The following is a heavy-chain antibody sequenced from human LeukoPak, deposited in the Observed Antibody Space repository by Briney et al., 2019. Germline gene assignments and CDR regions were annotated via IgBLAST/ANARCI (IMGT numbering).Heavy chain of an antibody. CDR1: GITFSDYY. D-gene: IGHD6-25*01. Sequence: GGSLRLSCAVSGITFSDYYMSWIRQAPGKGLEWFSNIRSSNNYTNYADSVKGRFTISRDNAKNSLSLQMNSLRAEDTAVYYCARDGSGFGWFDSWGQGTLVTVSS. J-gene: IGHJ5*01. V-gene: IGHV3-11*05. CDR3: ARDGSGFGWFDS. CDR2: IRSSNNYT.